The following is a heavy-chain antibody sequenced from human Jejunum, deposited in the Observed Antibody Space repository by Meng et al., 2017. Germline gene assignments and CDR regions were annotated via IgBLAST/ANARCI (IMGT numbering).Heavy chain of an antibody. CDR1: GFTFSSYE. CDR3: ARDDYHDSSGLGY. CDR2: ISSSGSTI. V-gene: IGHV3-48*03. D-gene: IGHD3-22*01. Sequence: SLKISCAASGFTFSSYEMNWVRQAPGKVLGWVSYISSSGSTIHYADSVEGRFTISRDNAKYSLYLQINSLRAEETAIYYCARDDYHDSSGLGYWGQGTLVTVSS. J-gene: IGHJ4*02.